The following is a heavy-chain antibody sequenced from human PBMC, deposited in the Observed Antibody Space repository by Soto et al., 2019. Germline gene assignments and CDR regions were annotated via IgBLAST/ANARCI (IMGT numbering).Heavy chain of an antibody. Sequence: QVQLVQSGAEVKKPGASVKVSCKASGYTFTSYGISWVRQAPGQGLEWMGWISAYNGNTNYAQKLQGRVTMTTDTSTSTDYMELRSLRSDDTAVYYCARDLIDFWSGYYTYGMDVWGQGTTVTVSS. CDR3: ARDLIDFWSGYYTYGMDV. CDR1: GYTFTSYG. D-gene: IGHD3-3*01. CDR2: ISAYNGNT. J-gene: IGHJ6*02. V-gene: IGHV1-18*01.